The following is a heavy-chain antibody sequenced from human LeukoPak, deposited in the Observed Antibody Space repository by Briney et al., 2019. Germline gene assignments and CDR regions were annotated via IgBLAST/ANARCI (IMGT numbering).Heavy chain of an antibody. Sequence: GESLKISCKGSGYSFTSYWIGWVRQMPGKGLEWMGIIYPGDSDTRYSPSFQGQVTISADKSISTAYLQWSSLKASDTAMYYCARHGPSSGYYLAEYFQHWGQGTLVTVSS. CDR3: ARHGPSSGYYLAEYFQH. J-gene: IGHJ1*01. V-gene: IGHV5-51*01. CDR2: IYPGDSDT. CDR1: GYSFTSYW. D-gene: IGHD3-22*01.